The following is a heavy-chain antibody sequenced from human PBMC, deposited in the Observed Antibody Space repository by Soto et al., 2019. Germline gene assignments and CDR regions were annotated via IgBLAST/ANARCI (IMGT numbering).Heavy chain of an antibody. J-gene: IGHJ6*03. Sequence: GGSLRLSCAASGFTFSSYWMHWVRQAPGKGLVWVSRINSDGSSTSYADSVKGRFTISRDNAKNTLYLQMNSLRAEDTAVYYCARDRRTGDYYYYMDVWGKGTTVTVSS. CDR1: GFTFSSYW. V-gene: IGHV3-74*01. CDR2: INSDGSST. D-gene: IGHD3-9*01. CDR3: ARDRRTGDYYYYMDV.